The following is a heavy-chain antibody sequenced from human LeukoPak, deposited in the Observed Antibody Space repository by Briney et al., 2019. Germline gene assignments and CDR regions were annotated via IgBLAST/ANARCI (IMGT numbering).Heavy chain of an antibody. Sequence: ASVKVSCKASGYSFTTYHIHWVRQAPGQGLEWMGIIKDSGTTIYPQKFQGRVTMTRDTSTSTVYMEVSSLRSEDTAVYYCARDDALVATGSFDYWGQGTLVTVSS. CDR1: GYSFTTYH. D-gene: IGHD5-12*01. CDR3: ARDDALVATGSFDY. J-gene: IGHJ4*02. V-gene: IGHV1-46*01. CDR2: IKDSGTT.